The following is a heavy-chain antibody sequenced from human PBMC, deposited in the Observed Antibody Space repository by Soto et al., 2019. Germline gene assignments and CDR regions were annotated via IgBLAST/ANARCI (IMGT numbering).Heavy chain of an antibody. J-gene: IGHJ4*02. CDR3: ARWESSDWYLGI. V-gene: IGHV3-7*03. CDR2: VNQDGTQK. Sequence: GGSLRLSCAGSGFTFSGYWMTWVRQPPGKGLEWVASVNQDGTQKFYVDSVKGRFTVSRDNAQNSLFLQMISLRADDTAVYCCARWESSDWYLGIWGQGT. CDR1: GFTFSGYW. D-gene: IGHD6-19*01.